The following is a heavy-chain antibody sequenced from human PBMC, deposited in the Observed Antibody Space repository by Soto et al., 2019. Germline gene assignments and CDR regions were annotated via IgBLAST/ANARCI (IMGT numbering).Heavy chain of an antibody. V-gene: IGHV3-33*01. J-gene: IGHJ4*02. CDR3: ARDGYCSGGSCYSVLVFDY. Sequence: QVQLVESGGGVVQPGRSLRLSCAASGFTFSSYGMHWVRQAPGKGLERVAVIWYDGSNKYYADSVKGRFTISRDNSKNTLYLQMNSLRAEDTAVYYCARDGYCSGGSCYSVLVFDYWGQGTLVTVSS. D-gene: IGHD2-15*01. CDR1: GFTFSSYG. CDR2: IWYDGSNK.